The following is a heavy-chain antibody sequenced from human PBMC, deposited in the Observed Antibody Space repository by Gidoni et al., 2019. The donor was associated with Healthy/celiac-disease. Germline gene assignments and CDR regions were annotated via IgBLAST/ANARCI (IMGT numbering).Heavy chain of an antibody. CDR3: ASGVAVAGTDYFDY. V-gene: IGHV4-34*01. CDR2: INHSGST. D-gene: IGHD6-19*01. Sequence: QVQLQQWGAGLLKPSETLSLTCAVYGGSFSGYYWSWIRQPPGKGLEWIGEINHSGSTNYNPSLKSRVTISVDTSKNQFSLKLSSVTAADTAVYYCASGVAVAGTDYFDYWGQGTLVTVSS. CDR1: GGSFSGYY. J-gene: IGHJ4*02.